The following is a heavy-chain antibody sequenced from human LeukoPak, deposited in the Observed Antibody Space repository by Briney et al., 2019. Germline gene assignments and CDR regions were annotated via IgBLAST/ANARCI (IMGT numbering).Heavy chain of an antibody. CDR2: IKQDGSEK. V-gene: IGHV3-7*01. D-gene: IGHD6-19*01. CDR3: ATFTPLAGNFDY. J-gene: IGHJ4*02. Sequence: GGSLRLSCAASGFTFSSYWMSWVRQAPGKGLEWVANIKQDGSEKYYVDSVKGRFTISRDNAKNSLYLQMNSLSSEDTAVYYCATFTPLAGNFDYWGQGTLVTVSS. CDR1: GFTFSSYW.